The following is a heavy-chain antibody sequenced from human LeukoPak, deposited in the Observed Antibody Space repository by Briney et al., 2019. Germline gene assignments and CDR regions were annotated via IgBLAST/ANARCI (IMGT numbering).Heavy chain of an antibody. CDR2: ISYDGSNE. CDR1: GFTFSSYG. D-gene: IGHD2-2*01. CDR3: ARVRAGYCTSTSCYTGMDV. Sequence: GRSLRLSCAASGFTFSSYGMHWVRQAPGKGLEWVALISYDGSNEYYADSVRGRFTISRDNSKFTLYMQMNSLRAEDTAVYYCARVRAGYCTSTSCYTGMDVWGQGTTVAVSS. J-gene: IGHJ6*02. V-gene: IGHV3-30*03.